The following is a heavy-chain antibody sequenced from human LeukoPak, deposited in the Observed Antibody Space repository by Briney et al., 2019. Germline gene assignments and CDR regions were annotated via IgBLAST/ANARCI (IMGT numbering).Heavy chain of an antibody. D-gene: IGHD2-2*01. V-gene: IGHV3-23*01. CDR1: GFTFSSYA. Sequence: GASLRLSCAASGFTFSSYAMSWVRQAPGKGLEWVSAISGSGGSTYYADSVKGRFTVSRDNSKNTLYLQMNSLRAEDTAVYYCARANCSSTSCPDYWGQGTLVTVSS. CDR3: ARANCSSTSCPDY. CDR2: ISGSGGST. J-gene: IGHJ4*02.